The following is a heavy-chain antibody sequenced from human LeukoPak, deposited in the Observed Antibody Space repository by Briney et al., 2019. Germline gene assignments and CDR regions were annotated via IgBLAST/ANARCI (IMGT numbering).Heavy chain of an antibody. D-gene: IGHD3-16*01. CDR2: ISGSGGST. V-gene: IGHV3-23*01. CDR3: AKVLGPPRAFDI. CDR1: GFTFSSYA. J-gene: IGHJ3*02. Sequence: GGSLRLSCAASGFTFSSYAISWVRQAPGKGLEWVSAISGSGGSTYYADSVKGRFTISRDNSKNTLYLQMNSLRAEDTAVYYCAKVLGPPRAFDIWGQGTMVTVSS.